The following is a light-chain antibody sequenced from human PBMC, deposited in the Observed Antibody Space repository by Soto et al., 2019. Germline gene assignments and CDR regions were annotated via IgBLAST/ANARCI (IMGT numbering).Light chain of an antibody. V-gene: IGKV1-39*01. Sequence: DIQMTQSPSSMSTSVVERVTITCRTSQSISIYLNWYQHKPGIAPKLLIYGASRLQSGVPSRFSGSESGTDFTLTISSLQPEDFATYYCQQSYSIPWTFGQGTKVAIK. CDR3: QQSYSIPWT. CDR2: GAS. CDR1: QSISIY. J-gene: IGKJ1*01.